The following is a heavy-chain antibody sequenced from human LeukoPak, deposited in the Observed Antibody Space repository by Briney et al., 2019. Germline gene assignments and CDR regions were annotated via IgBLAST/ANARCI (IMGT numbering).Heavy chain of an antibody. D-gene: IGHD2-15*01. CDR2: IIPIFGIA. CDR3: ATYPGYCCGGSCYFDY. J-gene: IGHJ4*02. V-gene: IGHV1-69*04. Sequence: SVKVSCKASGGTFSSYAISWVRQAPGQGLEWMGRIIPIFGIANYAQKFQGRVTITADKSTSTAYMELSSLRSEDTAVYYCATYPGYCCGGSCYFDYWGQGTLVTVSS. CDR1: GGTFSSYA.